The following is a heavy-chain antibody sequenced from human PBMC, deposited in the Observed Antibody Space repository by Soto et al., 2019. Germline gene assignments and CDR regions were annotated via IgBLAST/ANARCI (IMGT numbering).Heavy chain of an antibody. CDR2: IYYSGST. J-gene: IGHJ6*02. Sequence: QVQLQESGPGLVKPSQTLSLTCTVSGGSISSGDYYWSWIRQPPGKGLEWIGYIYYSGSTYYNPSLKSRVTISVDTSKNQFSLKLSSVTAADTAVYYCARFPGDYDYYYYGMDVWGQGTTVTVSS. D-gene: IGHD4-17*01. CDR1: GGSISSGDYY. V-gene: IGHV4-30-4*01. CDR3: ARFPGDYDYYYYGMDV.